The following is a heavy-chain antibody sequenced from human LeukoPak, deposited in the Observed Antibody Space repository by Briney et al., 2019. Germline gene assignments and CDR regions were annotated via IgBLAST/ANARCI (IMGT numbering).Heavy chain of an antibody. Sequence: ASVKVSCTASGYTFTRNFMHWVRQAPGHGLEWMGVFNPSGGSATYSQNFQGRVTMTRDTSTSTVYMEMSSLRSEDTAVYYCARESFRGGSCYSFDYWGQGPLSPSPQ. D-gene: IGHD2-15*01. CDR1: GYTFTRNF. J-gene: IGHJ4*02. CDR2: FNPSGGSA. V-gene: IGHV1-46*01. CDR3: ARESFRGGSCYSFDY.